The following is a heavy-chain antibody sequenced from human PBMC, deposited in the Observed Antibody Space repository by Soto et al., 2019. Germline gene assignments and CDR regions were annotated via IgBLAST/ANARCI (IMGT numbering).Heavy chain of an antibody. J-gene: IGHJ6*02. CDR3: AKDLFSMVRGASYYSYGMDV. V-gene: IGHV3-49*03. CDR2: IRSKPYDGTT. D-gene: IGHD3-10*01. CDR1: GFTFGDYA. Sequence: SLQLSGTASGFTFGDYAMSWFRQAPGKGLEWVGFIRSKPYDGTTEYAASAKGRFTISRDDSKSIAYLQMNSLKTEDTAVYYCAKDLFSMVRGASYYSYGMDVWGQGTTVTVSS.